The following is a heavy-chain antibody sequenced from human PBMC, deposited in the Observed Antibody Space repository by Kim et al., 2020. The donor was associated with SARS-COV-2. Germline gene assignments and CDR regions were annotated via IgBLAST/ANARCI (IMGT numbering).Heavy chain of an antibody. CDR3: ARGPYYDSSGYPDY. CDR2: ISYDGSNK. CDR1: GFTFSSYA. D-gene: IGHD3-22*01. J-gene: IGHJ4*02. V-gene: IGHV3-30-3*01. Sequence: GGSLRLSCAASGFTFSSYAMHWVRQAPGKGLEWVAVISYDGSNKYYADSVKGRFTISRDNSKNTLYLQMNSLRAEDTAVYYCARGPYYDSSGYPDYWGQGTLVTVSS.